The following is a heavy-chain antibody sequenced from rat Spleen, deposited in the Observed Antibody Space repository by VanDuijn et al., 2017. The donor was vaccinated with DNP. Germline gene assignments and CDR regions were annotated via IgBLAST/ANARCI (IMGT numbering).Heavy chain of an antibody. CDR3: TTDPGGAGAMDA. D-gene: IGHD1-4*01. CDR2: ISYGGSTT. CDR1: GFTFSDYY. V-gene: IGHV5-20*01. Sequence: EVQLVESGGGLVQPGRSLKLSCVASGFTFSDYYMAWVRQTPTRGLEWVASISYGGSTTYYRGSVRGRFTMSRDNAKSTLYLQMDSLRSEDTATYYCTTDPGGAGAMDAWGQGTSVTVSS. J-gene: IGHJ4*01.